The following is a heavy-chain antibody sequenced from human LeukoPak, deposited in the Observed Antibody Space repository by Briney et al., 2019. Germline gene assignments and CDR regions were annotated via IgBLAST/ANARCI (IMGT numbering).Heavy chain of an antibody. CDR2: IYYSGST. J-gene: IGHJ4*02. D-gene: IGHD4-17*01. CDR3: ARDYGGYYY. V-gene: IGHV4-59*01. CDR1: GGSISSYY. Sequence: NPSETLSLICTVSGGSISSYYWSWIRQPPGKGLEWIGYIYYSGSTNYNPSLKSRVTISVDTSKKQFSLKLSSVTAADTAVYYCARDYGGYYYWGQGALVTVSS.